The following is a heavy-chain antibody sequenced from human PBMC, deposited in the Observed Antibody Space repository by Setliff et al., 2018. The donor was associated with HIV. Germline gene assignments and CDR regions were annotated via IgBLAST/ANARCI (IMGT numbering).Heavy chain of an antibody. Sequence: SETLSLTCTVSGGSISRSSHHWGWIRQPPGKGLEWIGEINHSGSTNYNPSLKSRVTISVDTAKNQFSLKLSSVTAADTAVYYCARLRGSYDFSNWFDPWGQGTQVTVSS. V-gene: IGHV4-39*07. CDR1: GGSISRSSHH. CDR3: ARLRGSYDFSNWFDP. J-gene: IGHJ5*02. D-gene: IGHD3-3*01. CDR2: INHSGST.